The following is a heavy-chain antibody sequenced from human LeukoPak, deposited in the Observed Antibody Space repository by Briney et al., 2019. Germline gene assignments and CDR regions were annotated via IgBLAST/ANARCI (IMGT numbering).Heavy chain of an antibody. D-gene: IGHD3-9*01. CDR3: ASAYYDILTGYYGPYY. J-gene: IGHJ4*02. Sequence: ASVKVSCKASGYTFTSYYMHWVRRAPGQGLEWMGIINPSGGSTSYAQKFQGRVTMTRDTSTSTVYMELSSLRSEDTAVYYCASAYYDILTGYYGPYYWGQGTLVTVSS. V-gene: IGHV1-46*01. CDR1: GYTFTSYY. CDR2: INPSGGST.